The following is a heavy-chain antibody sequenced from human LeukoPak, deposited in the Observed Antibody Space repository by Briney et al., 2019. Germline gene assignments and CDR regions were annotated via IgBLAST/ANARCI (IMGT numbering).Heavy chain of an antibody. CDR2: FDPEDGET. CDR3: ATFYYDSSGYGLNAFDI. CDR1: GYTLTELS. V-gene: IGHV1-24*01. D-gene: IGHD3-22*01. Sequence: GASVKVSCKVSGYTLTELSMHWVRQAPGKGLEWMGGFDPEDGETIYAQKFQGRVTMTEDTSTDTAYVELSSLRSEDTAVYYCATFYYDSSGYGLNAFDIWGQGTMVTVSS. J-gene: IGHJ3*02.